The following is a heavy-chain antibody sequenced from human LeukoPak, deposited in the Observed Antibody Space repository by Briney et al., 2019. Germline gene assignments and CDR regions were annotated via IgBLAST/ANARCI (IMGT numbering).Heavy chain of an antibody. Sequence: QPGGSLRLSCAASGFTFSSYAMSWVRQAPGKGLEWVSYISSSGSTIYYADSVKGRFTISRDNAKNSLYLQMNSLRAEDTAVYYCARSPYSSSWYLPNFDYWGQGTLVTVSS. CDR1: GFTFSSYA. J-gene: IGHJ4*02. CDR3: ARSPYSSSWYLPNFDY. D-gene: IGHD6-13*01. V-gene: IGHV3-48*04. CDR2: ISSSGSTI.